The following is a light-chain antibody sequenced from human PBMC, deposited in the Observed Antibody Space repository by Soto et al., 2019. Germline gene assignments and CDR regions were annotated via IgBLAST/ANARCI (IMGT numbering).Light chain of an antibody. V-gene: IGKV3-11*01. CDR1: QSVGNN. J-gene: IGKJ4*01. CDR3: QQHANWPLT. CDR2: EAS. Sequence: EIVLTQSPATLSLSPGERATLSCRASQSVGNNLAWYQQKPGQAPGLLIYEASSRAIVIPARFSGSGSGTDFTLTISSLEPEDCAVYYCQQHANWPLTFGGLTKVEIK.